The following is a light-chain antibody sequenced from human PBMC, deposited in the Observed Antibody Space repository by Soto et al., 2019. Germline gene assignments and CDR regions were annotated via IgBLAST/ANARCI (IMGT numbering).Light chain of an antibody. CDR2: GAS. Sequence: DIQMTQSPSTLSASIGDRVTITCRASQDINTYLAWYQHKPGKAPKVLIYGASSLESGVPSRFGGSGSGTEFTLTISSLQPDDSATYYCQQYDSLWTFGQGTKVEIK. J-gene: IGKJ1*01. V-gene: IGKV1-5*01. CDR3: QQYDSLWT. CDR1: QDINTY.